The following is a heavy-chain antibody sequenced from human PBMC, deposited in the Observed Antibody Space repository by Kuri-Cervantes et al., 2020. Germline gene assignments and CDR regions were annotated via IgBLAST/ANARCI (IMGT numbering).Heavy chain of an antibody. D-gene: IGHD6-19*01. CDR2: ISDSGGRT. V-gene: IGHV3-23*01. CDR1: GFTFSSYA. J-gene: IGHJ4*02. CDR3: AGGSSGWFWDY. Sequence: GGSLRLSCAASGFTFSSYAMSWVRQAPGKGLEWVSAISDSGGRTYFADSVKGRLTISRDNSRSTLFLQMNSLRAEDTALYYCAGGSSGWFWDYWGQGTLVTVSS.